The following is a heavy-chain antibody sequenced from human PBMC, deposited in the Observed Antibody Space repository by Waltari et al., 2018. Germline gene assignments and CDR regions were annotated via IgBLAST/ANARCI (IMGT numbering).Heavy chain of an antibody. V-gene: IGHV6-1*01. CDR1: GDSAPSYIHA. CDR3: ARGVVANTYYFDY. Sequence: QVQLQQSGPGLVRLSQTLPHTCPIPGDSAPSYIHAWTGTRQSPSRGLGWLGRTYFRSKWSDDYAVSVRGRITINPDTSKNQFSLHLSSVTPEDTAVYYCARGVVANTYYFDYWGQGTLVTVSS. J-gene: IGHJ4*02. CDR2: TYFRSKWSD. D-gene: IGHD2-15*01.